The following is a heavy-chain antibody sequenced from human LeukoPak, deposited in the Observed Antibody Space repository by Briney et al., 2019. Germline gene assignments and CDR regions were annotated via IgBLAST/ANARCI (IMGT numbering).Heavy chain of an antibody. D-gene: IGHD5-24*01. V-gene: IGHV4-39*02. CDR2: VYYGAST. CDR1: GASVSTIKFF. Sequence: PSETLSLTCSLSGASVSTIKFFWGYIRQPRGRGLEGFGTVYYGASTYYKPTLNRRVTIYFDTHKNDFSLALASVTAADVAVYCCARLAGLRRWLQFTHWGQGILVTVSS. J-gene: IGHJ1*01. CDR3: ARLAGLRRWLQFTH.